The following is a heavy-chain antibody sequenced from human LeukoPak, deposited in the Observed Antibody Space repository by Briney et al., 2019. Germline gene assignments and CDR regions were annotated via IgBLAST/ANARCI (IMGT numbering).Heavy chain of an antibody. D-gene: IGHD3-3*01. J-gene: IGHJ6*02. CDR1: GYSFTSFG. CDR3: ARDPPIFGVVRYYYYYYGMDV. Sequence: GASVKVSCKASGYSFTSFGITWVRQAPGQGLEWMGWISAYNGNTNYAQKLQGRVTMTTDTSTSTAYMELRSLRSDDTAVYYCARDPPIFGVVRYYYYYYGMDVWGQGTTVTVSS. V-gene: IGHV1-18*01. CDR2: ISAYNGNT.